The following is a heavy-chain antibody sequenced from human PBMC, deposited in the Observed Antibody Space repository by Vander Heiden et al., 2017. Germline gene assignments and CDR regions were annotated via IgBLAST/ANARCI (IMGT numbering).Heavy chain of an antibody. D-gene: IGHD5-18*01. CDR3: ARSHTAMGPDWYLDL. CDR1: GFTFRNYR. Sequence: QVQLVESGGAMVQPGRSLRLSCLASGFTFRNYRMHWVRQAPGKGLEWVAVIWYDGTREYYADSVKGRFTISRDNSKNRLYLQMNSLSVEDTALYYCARSHTAMGPDWYLDLWGRGALVIVSS. V-gene: IGHV3-33*01. J-gene: IGHJ2*01. CDR2: IWYDGTRE.